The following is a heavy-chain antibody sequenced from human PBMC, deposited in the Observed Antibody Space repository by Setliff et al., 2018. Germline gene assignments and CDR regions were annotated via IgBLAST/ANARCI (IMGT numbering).Heavy chain of an antibody. CDR1: GFTFSRYG. Sequence: PGGSLRLSCAPSGFTFSRYGMHWVRQAPGKGLEWVAYVRSDGGDKKYADSVRGRFTISRDNSKNTLNLQMNSLRDEDTAMYYCAKPRPGTTSEPSDYWGQGTLVTVSS. CDR2: VRSDGGDK. J-gene: IGHJ4*02. D-gene: IGHD1-7*01. CDR3: AKPRPGTTSEPSDY. V-gene: IGHV3-30*02.